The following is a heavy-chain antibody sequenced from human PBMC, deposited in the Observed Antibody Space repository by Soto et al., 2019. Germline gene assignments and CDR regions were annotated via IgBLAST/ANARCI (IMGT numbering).Heavy chain of an antibody. Sequence: EVQLVESGGGLVQPGGSLRLSCAASGFTFSSYWMSWVRQAPGKGLEWVANIKQDGSEKYYVDSVKGRFTISRDNAKNSLYLQMNSLRAEDTAVYYCARDRQHLTTGTTSGFDPWGQGTLVTVSS. CDR1: GFTFSSYW. D-gene: IGHD1-1*01. J-gene: IGHJ5*02. CDR2: IKQDGSEK. CDR3: ARDRQHLTTGTTSGFDP. V-gene: IGHV3-7*01.